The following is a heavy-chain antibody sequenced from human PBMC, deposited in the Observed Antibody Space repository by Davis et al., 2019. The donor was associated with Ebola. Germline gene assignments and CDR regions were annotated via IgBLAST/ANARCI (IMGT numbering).Heavy chain of an antibody. CDR2: IRSKANSYAT. CDR1: GFTFSGSA. Sequence: GESLKISCAASGFTFSGSAMHWVRQASGKGLEWVGRIRSKANSYATAYAASVKGRFTFSRDDSKNTAYLQMNSLKTEDTAVYYCTLTVGSFDYWGQGTLVTVSS. CDR3: TLTVGSFDY. V-gene: IGHV3-73*01. D-gene: IGHD1-20*01. J-gene: IGHJ4*02.